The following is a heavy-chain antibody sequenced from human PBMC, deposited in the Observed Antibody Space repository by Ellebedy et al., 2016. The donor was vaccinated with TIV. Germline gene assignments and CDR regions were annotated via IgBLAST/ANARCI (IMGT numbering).Heavy chain of an antibody. J-gene: IGHJ6*02. CDR1: GFTFSSYA. V-gene: IGHV3-23*01. CDR3: AKRVTMVREVITYYHYAMDV. CDR2: LSGSGGST. D-gene: IGHD3-10*01. Sequence: GESLKISCVASGFTFSSYAMSWVRQAPGKGLEWVSSLSGSGGSTYYADSVKGRFTISRDNSKTTLYLQMNSLRAEDTAVYYCAKRVTMVREVITYYHYAMDVWGQGTTVTVSS.